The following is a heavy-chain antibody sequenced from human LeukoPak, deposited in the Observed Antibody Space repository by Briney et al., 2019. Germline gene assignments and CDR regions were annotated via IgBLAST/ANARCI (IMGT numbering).Heavy chain of an antibody. V-gene: IGHV5-51*01. CDR2: IYPGDSDT. J-gene: IGHJ5*02. D-gene: IGHD6-13*01. CDR1: GYSFTSYW. CDR3: ARRYSSSWTNQYNWFGP. Sequence: GESLKISCKGSGYSFTSYWIGWVRQMPGKGLEWMGIIYPGDSDTRYSPSFQGQVTISADKSISTAYLQWSSLKASDTAMYYCARRYSSSWTNQYNWFGPWGQGTLVTVSS.